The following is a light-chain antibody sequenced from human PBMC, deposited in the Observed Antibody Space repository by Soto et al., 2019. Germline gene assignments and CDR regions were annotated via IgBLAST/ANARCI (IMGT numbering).Light chain of an antibody. Sequence: SALTQPASVSGSPGQSITISCSGTSSDVGGYNHVSWYQQHPGKAPKLMIYEVSNRPSGVSNRFSGSKSGNTAFLTISGLQAEDEADYYCFSFAIGSTRWVFGGGTKVTVL. CDR2: EVS. CDR1: SSDVGGYNH. J-gene: IGLJ3*02. V-gene: IGLV2-14*01. CDR3: FSFAIGSTRWV.